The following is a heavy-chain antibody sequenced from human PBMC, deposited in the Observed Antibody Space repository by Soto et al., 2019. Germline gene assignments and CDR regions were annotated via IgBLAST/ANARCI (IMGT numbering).Heavy chain of an antibody. Sequence: QVQLVQSGAEVKKPGASVKVSCKASGYTFTSYDINWVRQATGQGLEWMGWMNPNSGNTGYAQKFQGRATMTRNTSKSTAYMELSSLRSDDTAVSYCASEKTSYGMDVWGQGTTVTVSS. CDR2: MNPNSGNT. CDR1: GYTFTSYD. V-gene: IGHV1-8*01. J-gene: IGHJ6*02. CDR3: ASEKTSYGMDV.